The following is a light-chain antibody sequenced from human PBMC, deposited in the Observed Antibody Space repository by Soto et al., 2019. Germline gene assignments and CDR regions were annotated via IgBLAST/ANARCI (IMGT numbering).Light chain of an antibody. J-gene: IGKJ5*01. CDR1: QSVRGY. V-gene: IGKV3-20*01. CDR3: QQYGSSAPIT. CDR2: DVS. Sequence: DIVLTQSPATLSLSPGERATLSCRASQSVRGYLAWYQQKPGQGPRLLIYDVSIRATGIPTRFSGSGSGTDFTLTISRLEPEDLAVYYCQQYGSSAPITFGQGTRLEI.